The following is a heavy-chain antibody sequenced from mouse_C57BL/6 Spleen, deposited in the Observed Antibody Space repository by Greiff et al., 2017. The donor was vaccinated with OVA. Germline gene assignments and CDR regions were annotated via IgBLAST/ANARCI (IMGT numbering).Heavy chain of an antibody. CDR2: IDPNSGGT. V-gene: IGHV1-72*01. CDR1: GYTFTSYW. J-gene: IGHJ4*01. Sequence: QVQLQQPGAELVKPGASVKLSCKASGYTFTSYWMHWVKQRPGRGLEWIGRIDPNSGGTTYNEKFKSKATLTVDKPSSTAYMQRSSLTSEDSAVYYCARNDYDLYYYAMDYWGQGTSVTVSS. D-gene: IGHD2-4*01. CDR3: ARNDYDLYYYAMDY.